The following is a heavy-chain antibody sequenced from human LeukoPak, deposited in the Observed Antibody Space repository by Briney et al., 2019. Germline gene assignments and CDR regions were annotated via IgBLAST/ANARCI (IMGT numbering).Heavy chain of an antibody. CDR2: IYHDGST. CDR1: GGSISSSGYS. D-gene: IGHD4-17*01. Sequence: SETLSLTCAVSGGSISSSGYSWSWIRQPPGKGLEWIGYIYHDGSTYYNPSLKSRVTISVDRSKNQFSLKLSSVTAADTAVYYCARNDYGDYAPDYWGQGTLVTVSS. J-gene: IGHJ4*02. V-gene: IGHV4-30-2*01. CDR3: ARNDYGDYAPDY.